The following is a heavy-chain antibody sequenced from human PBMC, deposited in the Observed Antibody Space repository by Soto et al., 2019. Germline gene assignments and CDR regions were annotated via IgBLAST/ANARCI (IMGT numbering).Heavy chain of an antibody. D-gene: IGHD1-26*01. CDR2: IRSKANSYAT. CDR3: TRHKRASAVYSGSYWFDP. V-gene: IGHV3-73*01. Sequence: GGSLRLSCAASGFTFSGSAMHWVRQASGKGLEWVGRIRSKANSYATAYAASVKGRFTISRDDSKNTAYLQMNSLKTEDTAVYYCTRHKRASAVYSGSYWFDPWGQGTLVTVSS. CDR1: GFTFSGSA. J-gene: IGHJ5*02.